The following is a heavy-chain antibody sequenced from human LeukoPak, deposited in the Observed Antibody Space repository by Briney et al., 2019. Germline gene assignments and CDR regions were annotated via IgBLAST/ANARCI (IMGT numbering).Heavy chain of an antibody. J-gene: IGHJ5*02. D-gene: IGHD3-10*01. CDR1: GYTFTGYY. CDR3: ARGGLGSYFSWLDP. Sequence: VASVKVSCKASGYTFTGYYIHWVRQAPGQGLECVGWINPNSGGTNYAQKFQGRVTMTRDTSISTAYMELSRLRSDDTAVYYCARGGLGSYFSWLDPWGQGTLVTVSS. CDR2: INPNSGGT. V-gene: IGHV1-2*02.